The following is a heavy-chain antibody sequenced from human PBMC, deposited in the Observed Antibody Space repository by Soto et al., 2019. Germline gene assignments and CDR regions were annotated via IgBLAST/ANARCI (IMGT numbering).Heavy chain of an antibody. Sequence: ASVKVSCKASGYTFTSYGISWVRQAPGQGLEWMGWISAYNGNTNYAQKLQGRVTMTTDTSTSTAYMELRSLRSDDMAVYYCARVHYDILTGPGDYWGQGTLVTVSS. CDR1: GYTFTSYG. CDR2: ISAYNGNT. V-gene: IGHV1-18*03. CDR3: ARVHYDILTGPGDY. J-gene: IGHJ4*02. D-gene: IGHD3-9*01.